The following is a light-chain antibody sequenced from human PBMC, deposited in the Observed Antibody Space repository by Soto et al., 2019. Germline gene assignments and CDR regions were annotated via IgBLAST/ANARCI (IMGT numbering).Light chain of an antibody. Sequence: EVVLTQSPGTLSLSPGERATLSCRASQSVSNNYLAWYQQKPGQSPKLLIFGSSDRPTGIPDRFSGSGSGTDFTLTISSLEPEDFAVYYCQQYGSSPPYPFGQGTKLEIK. V-gene: IGKV3-20*01. J-gene: IGKJ2*01. CDR3: QQYGSSPPYP. CDR2: GSS. CDR1: QSVSNNY.